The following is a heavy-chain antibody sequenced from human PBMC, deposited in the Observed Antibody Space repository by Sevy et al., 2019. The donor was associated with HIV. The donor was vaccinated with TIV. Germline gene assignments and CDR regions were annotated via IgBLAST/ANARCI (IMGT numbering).Heavy chain of an antibody. J-gene: IGHJ4*02. V-gene: IGHV3-7*03. CDR2: IKEDGSEK. CDR3: AKDVY. Sequence: GGSLRLSCAASGFTFSTHCMSWVRQAPGKGLEWVANIKEDGSEKYYVDSVKGRFTISRDNAKNSLFLQMNSLRAEDKAVYYCAKDVYWGQGTLVTVSS. CDR1: GFTFSTHC.